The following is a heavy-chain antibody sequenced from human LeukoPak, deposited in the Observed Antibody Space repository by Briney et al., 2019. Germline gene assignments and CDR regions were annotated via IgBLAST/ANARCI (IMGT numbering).Heavy chain of an antibody. CDR3: ARRGESASYGDYRFDY. Sequence: GGSLRLSCAASGFTFSSYAMSWVRQAPGKGLEWVSAISGSGGSTYYADSVKGRFTISRDNSKNTLFLQMNSLRAEDTAVYYCARRGESASYGDYRFDYWGQETLVTVSS. D-gene: IGHD4-17*01. J-gene: IGHJ4*02. CDR2: ISGSGGST. CDR1: GFTFSSYA. V-gene: IGHV3-23*01.